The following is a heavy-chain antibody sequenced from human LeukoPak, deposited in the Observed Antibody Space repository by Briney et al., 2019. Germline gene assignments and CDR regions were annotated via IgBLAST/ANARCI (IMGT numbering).Heavy chain of an antibody. Sequence: GGSLRLSCAASGFTFSNAWMSWVRQAPGKGLEWVGRIKSKTDGGTTDYAAPVKGRFTISRDDSKNTLYLHMNSLKTEDTAVYYCTTTVWFWELSHNYWGQGTLVTVSS. CDR3: TTTVWFWELSHNY. V-gene: IGHV3-15*01. J-gene: IGHJ4*02. D-gene: IGHD3-10*01. CDR1: GFTFSNAW. CDR2: IKSKTDGGTT.